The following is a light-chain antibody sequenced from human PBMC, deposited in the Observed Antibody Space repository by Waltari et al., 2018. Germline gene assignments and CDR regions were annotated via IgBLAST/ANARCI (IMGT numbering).Light chain of an antibody. CDR2: KAS. CDR3: QQYNNYPYT. J-gene: IGKJ2*01. V-gene: IGKV1-5*03. CDR1: QSISSW. Sequence: DIQMTQSPSTLSASVGERVTITCRASQSISSWLAWYQQKPGKAPKLLIYKASTLESGVPSRFSGSGSGTEFTLTISSLQPDDFATYYCQQYNNYPYTFGQGTRLEIK.